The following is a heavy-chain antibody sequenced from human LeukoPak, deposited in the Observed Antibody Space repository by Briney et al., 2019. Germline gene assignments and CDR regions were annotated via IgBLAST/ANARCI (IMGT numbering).Heavy chain of an antibody. CDR1: GFSFNTYA. D-gene: IGHD3-16*01. Sequence: GGSLRLSCAASGFSFNTYAMSWVRQAPGKGLEWVSAISNTGGSTYYADSVKGRFTISRDKSKNTPSLQMNSLRAEDTAVYYCAKENSYYDYVWGSRTYYFDYWGQGTLVTVSS. V-gene: IGHV3-23*01. CDR2: ISNTGGST. CDR3: AKENSYYDYVWGSRTYYFDY. J-gene: IGHJ4*02.